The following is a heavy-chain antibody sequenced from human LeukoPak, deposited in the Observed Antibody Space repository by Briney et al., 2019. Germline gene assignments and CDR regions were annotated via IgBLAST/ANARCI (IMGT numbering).Heavy chain of an antibody. J-gene: IGHJ6*02. CDR3: ASALDYDILTGYPYYYYGMDV. CDR2: IWYDGSDK. CDR1: GFTFSDYG. V-gene: IGHV3-33*01. D-gene: IGHD3-9*01. Sequence: GGSLRLPCAASGFTFSDYGMHWVRQAPGKGLEWVAVIWYDGSDKYYADSVKGRFTISRDNSKNTLYLQMNSLRAEDTAVYYCASALDYDILTGYPYYYYGMDVWGQGTTVTVSS.